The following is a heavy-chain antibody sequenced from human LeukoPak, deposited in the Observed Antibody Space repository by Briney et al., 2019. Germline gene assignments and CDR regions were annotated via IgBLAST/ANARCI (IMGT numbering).Heavy chain of an antibody. CDR3: ALASGWYDY. Sequence: PGGSLRLSCAASGFTFSNYATSWVRQAPGKGLEWVSATSGSGGSTYYADSVKARFTISRDNSKNTLYLQMNSLRAEDTALYYCALASGWYDYWGQGTLVTVSS. V-gene: IGHV3-23*01. J-gene: IGHJ4*02. CDR1: GFTFSNYA. CDR2: TSGSGGST. D-gene: IGHD6-19*01.